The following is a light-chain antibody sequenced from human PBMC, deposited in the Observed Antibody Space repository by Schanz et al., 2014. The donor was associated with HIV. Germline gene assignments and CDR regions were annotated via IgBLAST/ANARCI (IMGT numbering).Light chain of an antibody. CDR2: EVS. V-gene: IGLV2-8*01. J-gene: IGLJ2*01. CDR3: QSYDNRLNVV. Sequence: QSALTQPPSASGSPGQSVTISCTGTSSDVGGYNYVSWYQQHPGKAPKLMIYEVSERPSGVPDRFSGSKSGTSASLAISGLQADDEGDYYCQSYDNRLNVVFGGGTKLTVL. CDR1: SSDVGGYNY.